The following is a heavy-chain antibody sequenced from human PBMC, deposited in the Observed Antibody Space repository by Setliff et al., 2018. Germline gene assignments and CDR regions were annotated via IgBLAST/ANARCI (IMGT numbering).Heavy chain of an antibody. CDR2: VYDSGTT. D-gene: IGHD1-26*01. V-gene: IGHV4-59*04. CDR3: ARGGGRYHSAS. Sequence: PSETLSLTCIVSGGSMRGYYWSWIRQPPGKGLEWIGTVYDSGTTYYNPSLKSRVTIFVDTSKNQFSLNLNSVTAADTGVYYCARGGGRYHSASWGQGTLVTVSS. CDR1: GGSMRGYY. J-gene: IGHJ5*02.